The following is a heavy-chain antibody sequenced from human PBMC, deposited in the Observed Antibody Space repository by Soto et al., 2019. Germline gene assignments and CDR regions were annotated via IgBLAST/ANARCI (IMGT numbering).Heavy chain of an antibody. CDR3: ARRRLNYDILTGYRWGDAFDI. CDR2: IYYSGST. D-gene: IGHD3-9*01. V-gene: IGHV4-59*08. CDR1: GGSISSYY. J-gene: IGHJ3*02. Sequence: SETLSLTCTVSGGSISSYYWSWIRQPPGKGLEWIGYIYYSGSTNYNPSLKSRVTISVDTSKNQFSLKLSSVTAADTAVYYCARRRLNYDILTGYRWGDAFDIWGQGTMVTVSS.